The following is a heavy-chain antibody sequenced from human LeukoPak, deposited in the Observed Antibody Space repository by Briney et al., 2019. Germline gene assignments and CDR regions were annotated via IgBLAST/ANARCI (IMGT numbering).Heavy chain of an antibody. J-gene: IGHJ4*02. D-gene: IGHD4-11*01. V-gene: IGHV3-21*01. Sequence: GGSLRLSCAASGFTFSSYAMSWVRQAPGKGLEWVSSISSSSSYIYYADSVKGRFTISRDNAKNSLYLQMNSLRAEDTAVYYCARDPGVNDYSQGYWGQGTLVTVSS. CDR3: ARDPGVNDYSQGY. CDR1: GFTFSSYA. CDR2: ISSSSSYI.